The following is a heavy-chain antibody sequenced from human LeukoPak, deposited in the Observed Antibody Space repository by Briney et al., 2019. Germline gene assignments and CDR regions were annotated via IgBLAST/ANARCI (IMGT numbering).Heavy chain of an antibody. V-gene: IGHV3-23*01. CDR1: GFTFNNYA. J-gene: IGHJ5*02. CDR3: AKSSGNSVSNWFDP. CDR2: VTGGVGST. D-gene: IGHD4-23*01. Sequence: GGSLRLSCAASGFTFNNYAMNWVRQAPGKGLEWVSSVTGGVGSTYYADSVKGRFTIYRDNSKNTLYLQMNSLRAEDTAVYYCAKSSGNSVSNWFDPWGQGTLVTVSS.